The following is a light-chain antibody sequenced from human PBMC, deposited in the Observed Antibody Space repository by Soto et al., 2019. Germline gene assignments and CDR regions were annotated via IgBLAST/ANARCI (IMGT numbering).Light chain of an antibody. CDR1: QSVSSSY. CDR3: QQYGSSPRFT. CDR2: GAS. J-gene: IGKJ3*01. Sequence: GERATLSCRASQSVSSSYLAWYQQKPGQAPRLLIYGASSRATGIPARFSGSGSGTDFTLTISRLEPEDFAVYYCQQYGSSPRFTFGPGTKVDIK. V-gene: IGKV3-20*01.